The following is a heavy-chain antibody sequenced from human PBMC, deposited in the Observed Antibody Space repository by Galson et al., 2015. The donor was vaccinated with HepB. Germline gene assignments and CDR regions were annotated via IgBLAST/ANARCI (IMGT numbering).Heavy chain of an antibody. V-gene: IGHV3-23*01. CDR2: ISGSGGST. D-gene: IGHD6-13*01. J-gene: IGHJ4*02. CDR1: GFTFSSYA. Sequence: SLRLSCAASGFTFSSYAMSWVRQAPGKGLEWVSAISGSGGSTYYADPVKGRFTISRDNSKNTLYLQMNSLRAEDTAVYYCAKTEQLVFGGYYFDYWGQGTLVTVSS. CDR3: AKTEQLVFGGYYFDY.